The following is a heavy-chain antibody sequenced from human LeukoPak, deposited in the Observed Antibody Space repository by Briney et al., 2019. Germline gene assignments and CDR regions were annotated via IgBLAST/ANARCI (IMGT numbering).Heavy chain of an antibody. CDR3: AREILHTYYDY. CDR1: GFTFRSYE. V-gene: IGHV3-48*03. J-gene: IGHJ4*02. D-gene: IGHD1-26*01. Sequence: GGSLRLSCEDSGFTFRSYEMNWVRQAPGKGLEWIAYLSSSGSAFSYADSVKGRFTIARDNAKNSVYLEMNSLRAEDTAVYYCAREILHTYYDYWGQGTLVTVSS. CDR2: LSSSGSAF.